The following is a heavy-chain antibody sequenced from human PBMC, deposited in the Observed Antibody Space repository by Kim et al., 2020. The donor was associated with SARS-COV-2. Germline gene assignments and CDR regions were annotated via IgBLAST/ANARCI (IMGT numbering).Heavy chain of an antibody. J-gene: IGHJ4*02. D-gene: IGHD6-13*01. CDR2: IYYSGST. CDR1: GGSISSGGYY. Sequence: SETLSLTCTVSGGSISSGGYYWSWIRQHPGKGLEWIGYIYYSGSTYYNPSLKSRVTISVDTSKNQFSLKLSSVTAADTAVYYCARDSQGIAAADYWGQGTLVTVSS. V-gene: IGHV4-31*03. CDR3: ARDSQGIAAADY.